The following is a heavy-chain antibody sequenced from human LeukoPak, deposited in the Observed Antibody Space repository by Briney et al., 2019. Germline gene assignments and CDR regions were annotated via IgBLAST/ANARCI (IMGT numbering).Heavy chain of an antibody. CDR1: VGSFSSYY. J-gene: IGHJ6*02. V-gene: IGHV4-59*01. D-gene: IGHD6-19*01. CDR3: ARFPTTGYSSGWYLKMIASALGYMDV. Sequence: SETLSLTCAVYVGSFSSYYWSWIRQPPGKGLEWIGYISYSGSTNCNPSLKSRVTISVDTSKHQFSLKLSSVTAADTAVYYCARFPTTGYSSGWYLKMIASALGYMDVWGQGTTVTVSS. CDR2: ISYSGST.